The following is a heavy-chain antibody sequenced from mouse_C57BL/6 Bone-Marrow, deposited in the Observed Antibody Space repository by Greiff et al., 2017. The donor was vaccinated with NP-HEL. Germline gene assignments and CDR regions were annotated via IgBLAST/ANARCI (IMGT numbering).Heavy chain of an antibody. Sequence: DVKLQESGPGLVKPSQSLSLTCSVTGYSITSGYYWNWIRQFPGNNLEWMGYISYDGSTNYNPSLKNRISITRDTSKNQFFLKLNSVTTEDTATYYCARDDGSSSLFAYWGQGTLVPVSA. CDR3: ARDDGSSSLFAY. CDR1: GYSITSGYY. D-gene: IGHD1-1*01. J-gene: IGHJ3*01. CDR2: ISYDGST. V-gene: IGHV3-6*01.